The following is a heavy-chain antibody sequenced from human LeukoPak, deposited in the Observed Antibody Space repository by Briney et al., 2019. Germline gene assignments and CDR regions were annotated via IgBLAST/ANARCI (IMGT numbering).Heavy chain of an antibody. J-gene: IGHJ4*02. D-gene: IGHD3-10*01. CDR3: ATGSSGY. V-gene: IGHV3-15*01. CDR2: IKSETDGGTT. CDR1: GLTVSNDW. Sequence: PGGSLRLSCAASGLTVSNDWLNWVRQPPGKGLEWVGRIKSETDGGTTDYAAPVKGRFTISRDDSKNALHLQMNSLKTEDTAVYYCATGSSGYWGQGTLVTVSS.